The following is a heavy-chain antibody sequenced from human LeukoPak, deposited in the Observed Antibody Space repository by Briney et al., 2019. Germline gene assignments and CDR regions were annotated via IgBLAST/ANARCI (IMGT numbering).Heavy chain of an antibody. D-gene: IGHD3-9*01. Sequence: GGSLRLSCAASGFTFSNYATSWVRQAPGKGLDWVSAITGSGGNTYYADSVKGRFTISRDNSKNTLYLQMNSLRAEDTAVYYCAKWGDYDVLTGYYVSDYWGQGALVTVSS. CDR3: AKWGDYDVLTGYYVSDY. V-gene: IGHV3-23*01. CDR2: ITGSGGNT. CDR1: GFTFSNYA. J-gene: IGHJ4*02.